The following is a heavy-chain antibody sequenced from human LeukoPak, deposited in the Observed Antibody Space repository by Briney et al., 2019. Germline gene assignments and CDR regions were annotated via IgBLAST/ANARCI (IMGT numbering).Heavy chain of an antibody. CDR1: GFTFSSYA. CDR2: IWYDGSNK. Sequence: GGSLRLSCAASGFTFSSYAMSWVRQAPGKGLEWVAVIWYDGSNKYYADSVKGRFTISRDNSKNTLYLQMNSLRAEDTAVYYCARDSAYYYDSSGYYPQVFDYWGQGTLVTVPS. CDR3: ARDSAYYYDSSGYYPQVFDY. V-gene: IGHV3-33*08. D-gene: IGHD3-22*01. J-gene: IGHJ4*02.